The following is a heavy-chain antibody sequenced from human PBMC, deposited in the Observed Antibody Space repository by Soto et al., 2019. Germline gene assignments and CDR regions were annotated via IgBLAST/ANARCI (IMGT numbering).Heavy chain of an antibody. CDR3: ARDGGSSSWYYYGMDV. D-gene: IGHD6-6*01. J-gene: IGHJ6*02. V-gene: IGHV3-53*01. CDR1: GFTVSSNY. Sequence: QPGGSLRLSCAASGFTVSSNYMSWVRQAPGKGLEWVSVIYSGGSTYYADSVKGRFTTSRDNSKNTLYLQMNSLRAEDTAVYYCARDGGSSSWYYYGMDVWGQGTTVTVSS. CDR2: IYSGGST.